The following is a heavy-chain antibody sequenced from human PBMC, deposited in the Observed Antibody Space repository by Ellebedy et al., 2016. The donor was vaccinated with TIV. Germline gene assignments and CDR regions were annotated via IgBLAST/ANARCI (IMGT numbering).Heavy chain of an antibody. D-gene: IGHD3-9*01. CDR2: TNTDGCDT. CDR3: ARDDDDILTGRNAMDV. V-gene: IGHV3-74*03. CDR1: GFPFSHHW. Sequence: GESLKISCVASGFPFSHHWMHSVRQAPGKGLVWVSRTNTDGCDTTCVDSVKGRFTISRDNAKNALYLQMNSLRAEDTAVYYCARDDDDILTGRNAMDVWGQGTTVTVSS. J-gene: IGHJ6*02.